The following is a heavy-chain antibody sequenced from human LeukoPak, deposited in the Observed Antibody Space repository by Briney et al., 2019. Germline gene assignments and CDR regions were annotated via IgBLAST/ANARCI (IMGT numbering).Heavy chain of an antibody. J-gene: IGHJ6*03. CDR3: APAPPQELNFWSGYYNYMDV. V-gene: IGHV4-39*07. CDR1: GGSVSRSSYY. Sequence: SETLSLTRTVSGGSVSRSSYYWGWIRQPSGKGLEWFVNIYYSGSTYYNPSLKSRVTISVDASKHQFSLMVNSVTAADTVVLYCAPAPPQELNFWSGYYNYMDVWGKGTTLTASS. D-gene: IGHD3-3*01. CDR2: IYYSGST.